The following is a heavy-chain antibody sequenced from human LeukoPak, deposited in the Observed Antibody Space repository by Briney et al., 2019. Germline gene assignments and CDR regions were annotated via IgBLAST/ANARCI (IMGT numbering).Heavy chain of an antibody. J-gene: IGHJ3*01. CDR3: ARAGPVAPGYPLLIFGAFDV. CDR1: GGSISSYY. V-gene: IGHV4-4*07. CDR2: IYTSGST. D-gene: IGHD2-2*01. Sequence: SETLSLTCTVSGGSISSYYWSWIRQPAGKGLEWIGRIYTSGSTNYSPSLKSRVTMSVDTSKNQFSLKLSSVTAADTAVYYCARAGPVAPGYPLLIFGAFDVWGQGTMVTVSS.